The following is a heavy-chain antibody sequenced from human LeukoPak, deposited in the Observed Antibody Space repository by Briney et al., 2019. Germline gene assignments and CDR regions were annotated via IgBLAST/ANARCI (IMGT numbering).Heavy chain of an antibody. CDR3: ARDLLVHNWFDP. D-gene: IGHD6-13*01. V-gene: IGHV1-2*02. J-gene: IGHJ5*02. CDR2: INPNSGGT. Sequence: ASVKVSCKASGYTFTGYYMHWVRQAPGQGLEWMGWINPNSGGTNYAQKFQGRVTMTRDTSISTAYMELSRLRSDDMAVYYCARDLLVHNWFDPWGQGTLVTVSS. CDR1: GYTFTGYY.